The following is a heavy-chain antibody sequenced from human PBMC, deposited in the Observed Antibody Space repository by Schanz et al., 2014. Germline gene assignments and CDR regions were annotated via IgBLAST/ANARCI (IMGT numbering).Heavy chain of an antibody. D-gene: IGHD3-10*01. V-gene: IGHV3-23*04. CDR3: AKDGPGGSGSYSADGGMDV. CDR2: LSEGGGGT. J-gene: IGHJ6*02. Sequence: EVQLVASGGGLVQPGGSLRLSCAASGFTLSNYAMSWVRQAPGKGLEWVSALSEGGGGTHYADSVRGRFTISSDSSKNTLYLQMNSLRAEDTAVYYCAKDGPGGSGSYSADGGMDVWGQGTTVTVSS. CDR1: GFTLSNYA.